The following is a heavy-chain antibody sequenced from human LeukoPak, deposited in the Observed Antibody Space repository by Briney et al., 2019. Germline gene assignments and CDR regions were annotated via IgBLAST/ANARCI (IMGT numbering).Heavy chain of an antibody. J-gene: IGHJ4*02. CDR3: ARVPSDIVVVEPATPDF. CDR2: ISSRSTYI. V-gene: IGHV3-21*01. D-gene: IGHD2-15*01. Sequence: GGSLRLSCAASGLTFSSFSMNWVRQAPGKGLEWVLSISSRSTYIYYADSVKGRFTISRDNAKNSLYLQMNSLRAEDTAVYYCARVPSDIVVVEPATPDFWGQGTLVTVSS. CDR1: GLTFSSFS.